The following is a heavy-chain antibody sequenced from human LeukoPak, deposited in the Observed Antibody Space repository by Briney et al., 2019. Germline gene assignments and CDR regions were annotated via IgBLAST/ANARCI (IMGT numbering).Heavy chain of an antibody. J-gene: IGHJ4*02. CDR2: IPYDGSTI. Sequence: GGSLRLSCAASEITFSNYAVHWFRQAPGKGLQWVAVIPYDGSTIHCADSVKGRFTISRDIAKNTLYLQMNSLRAEDTGVYYCAKDHYWSIDYWGRGTLVTVSS. V-gene: IGHV3-30-3*02. D-gene: IGHD3-3*01. CDR1: EITFSNYA. CDR3: AKDHYWSIDY.